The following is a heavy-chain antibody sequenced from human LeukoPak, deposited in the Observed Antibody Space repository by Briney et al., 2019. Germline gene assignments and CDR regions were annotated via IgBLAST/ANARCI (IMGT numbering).Heavy chain of an antibody. V-gene: IGHV4-39*01. J-gene: IGHJ3*02. CDR2: IYYSGST. CDR1: GGSISSSSYY. D-gene: IGHD3-22*01. Sequence: SETLSLTCTVSGGSISSSSYYWGWIRQPPGKGLEWIGSIYYSGSTYYSPSLKSRVTISVDTSKNQFSLKLSSVTAADTAVYYCATTYYYDSSGYYYDAFDIWGQGTMVTVSS. CDR3: ATTYYYDSSGYYYDAFDI.